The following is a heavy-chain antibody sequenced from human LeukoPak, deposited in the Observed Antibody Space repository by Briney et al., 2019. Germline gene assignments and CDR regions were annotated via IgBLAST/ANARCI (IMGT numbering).Heavy chain of an antibody. Sequence: GGSLRLSCAASGFTFSSYEVNWVRQAPGKGLEWVSYISSSGSTIYYADSVKGRFTISRDNAKNSLYLQMNSLRAEDTAVYYCARDQNSRGYSYGPLGQGTLVTVSS. J-gene: IGHJ5*02. V-gene: IGHV3-48*03. CDR1: GFTFSSYE. CDR3: ARDQNSRGYSYGP. D-gene: IGHD5-18*01. CDR2: ISSSGSTI.